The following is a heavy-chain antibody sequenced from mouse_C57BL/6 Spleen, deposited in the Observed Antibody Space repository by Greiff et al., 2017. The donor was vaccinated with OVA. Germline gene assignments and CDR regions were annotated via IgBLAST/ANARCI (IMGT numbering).Heavy chain of an antibody. J-gene: IGHJ1*03. CDR3: ARGGSITTVDWYFDV. D-gene: IGHD1-1*01. Sequence: VQLQQSGPVLVKPGASVKMSCKASGYTFTDYYMNWVKQSHGKSLEWIGVINPYNGGTSYNQKFKGKATLTVDKSSSTAYMELNSLTSEDSAVYYCARGGSITTVDWYFDVWGTGTTVTVSS. V-gene: IGHV1-19*01. CDR2: INPYNGGT. CDR1: GYTFTDYY.